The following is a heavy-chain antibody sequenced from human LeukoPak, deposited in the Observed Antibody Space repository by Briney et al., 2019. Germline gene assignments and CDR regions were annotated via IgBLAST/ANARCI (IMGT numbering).Heavy chain of an antibody. J-gene: IGHJ5*02. CDR2: ISGSGSTI. V-gene: IGHV3-48*03. Sequence: GGSLILSCAASGFTFSIYEMNLVRQAPGKGLEWVSFISGSGSTIHFADSVKGRFTISRDNAKNSLYLQMNSLRGEDTAVYYCARGRWFDPWGQGTLVTVSS. CDR3: ARGRWFDP. CDR1: GFTFSIYE.